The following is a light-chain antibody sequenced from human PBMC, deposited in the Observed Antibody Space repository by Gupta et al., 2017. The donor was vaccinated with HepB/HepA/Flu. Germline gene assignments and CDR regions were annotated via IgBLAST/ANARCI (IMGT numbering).Light chain of an antibody. J-gene: IGKJ2*04. V-gene: IGKV4-1*01. CDR1: QSGLYSSNNLNY. CDR2: WAS. CDR3: QQYDSTPCS. Sequence: DIVMTQSPDSLAVSLGERATINCKSSQSGLYSSNNLNYLAWYQHKPGQPPKLLINWASTRESGVPDRFSGSGSGTDFTLIISSLQVEDVAVYYCQQYDSTPCSFGQGTKLEIK.